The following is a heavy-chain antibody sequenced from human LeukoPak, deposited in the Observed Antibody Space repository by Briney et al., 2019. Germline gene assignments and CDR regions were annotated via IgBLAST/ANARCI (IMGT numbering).Heavy chain of an antibody. Sequence: PSETLSLTCTVSGGSISSSSYYWGWIRQPPGKGLEWIGSIYYSGSTYYNPSLKSRVTISVDTSKNQFSLKLSSVTAADTAVYYCARPSSRNAFDIWGQGKMVTVSS. CDR2: IYYSGST. J-gene: IGHJ3*02. CDR3: ARPSSRNAFDI. V-gene: IGHV4-39*01. D-gene: IGHD6-19*01. CDR1: GGSISSSSYY.